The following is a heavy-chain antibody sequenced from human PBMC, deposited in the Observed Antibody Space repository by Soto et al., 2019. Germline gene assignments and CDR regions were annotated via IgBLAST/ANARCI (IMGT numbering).Heavy chain of an antibody. V-gene: IGHV1-3*01. CDR2: INAGNGNT. CDR1: GYTFTSYA. D-gene: IGHD2-15*01. CDR3: ARDRGGQSILYYFDY. J-gene: IGHJ4*02. Sequence: ASVKVSCKASGYTFTSYAMHWVRQAPGQRLEWMGWINAGNGNTKYSQKFQGRVTITRDTSASTAYMELSSLRSEDTAVYYCARDRGGQSILYYFDYWGQGTLVTVS.